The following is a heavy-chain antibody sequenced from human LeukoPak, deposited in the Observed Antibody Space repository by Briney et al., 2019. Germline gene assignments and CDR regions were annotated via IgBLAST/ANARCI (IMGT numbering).Heavy chain of an antibody. V-gene: IGHV4-59*01. CDR1: GGSISSYY. Sequence: SETLSLTYTVSGGSISSYYWSWIRQPPGKGLEWIGYIYYSGSTNYNPSLKSRVTISVDTSKNQFSLKLSSVTAADTAVYYCARRPGSSGYDPWFDPWGQGTLVTVSS. CDR2: IYYSGST. J-gene: IGHJ5*02. CDR3: ARRPGSSGYDPWFDP. D-gene: IGHD3-22*01.